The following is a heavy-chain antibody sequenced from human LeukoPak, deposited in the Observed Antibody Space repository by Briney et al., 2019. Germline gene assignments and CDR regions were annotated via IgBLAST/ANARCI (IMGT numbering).Heavy chain of an antibody. CDR1: GFTSSSHW. CDR2: INGDGSST. J-gene: IGHJ4*02. V-gene: IGHV3-74*01. D-gene: IGHD1-26*01. Sequence: GGSLRLSCAASGFTSSSHWMHWVRQAPGKGLVWVSRINGDGSSTTYADSVKGRFTISRDNAKNTLYLQMNSLRDEDTAVYYCVYSGNYRFDYWGQGTLVTVSS. CDR3: VYSGNYRFDY.